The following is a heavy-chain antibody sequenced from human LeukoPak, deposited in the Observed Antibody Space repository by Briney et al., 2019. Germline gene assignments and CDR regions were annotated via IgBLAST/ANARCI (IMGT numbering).Heavy chain of an antibody. D-gene: IGHD3-16*01. Sequence: GGSLRLSCAASGFTFSSYWMSWVRQAPGKGLEWVANIKQDGSEKYYVDSVKGRFNISRDNAKNSLYLEMNGLRAEDTAVDYCARNSPLGVGDFWGQGTLVTVSS. CDR2: IKQDGSEK. CDR3: ARNSPLGVGDF. V-gene: IGHV3-7*01. CDR1: GFTFSSYW. J-gene: IGHJ4*02.